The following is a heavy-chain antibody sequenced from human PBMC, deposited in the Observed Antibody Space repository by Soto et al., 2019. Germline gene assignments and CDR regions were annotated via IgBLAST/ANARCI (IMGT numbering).Heavy chain of an antibody. V-gene: IGHV4-4*02. D-gene: IGHD3-10*01. CDR3: ARDRVMVRGVINSYYYYGLDV. CDR1: GGSISSSNW. Sequence: SETLSLTCAVSGGSISSSNWWSWVRQPPGKGLEWIGEIYHSGSTNYNPSLKSRVTISVDKSKNQFSLKLSSVTAADTAVYYCARDRVMVRGVINSYYYYGLDVWGKGTTVTVSS. CDR2: IYHSGST. J-gene: IGHJ6*04.